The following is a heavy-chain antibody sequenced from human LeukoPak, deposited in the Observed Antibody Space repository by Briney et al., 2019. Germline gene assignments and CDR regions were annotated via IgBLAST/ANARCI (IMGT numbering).Heavy chain of an antibody. CDR3: AKEGYYYDSSGYNYYYGMDV. J-gene: IGHJ6*02. Sequence: GGPLRLSCAASGFTFSSYGMHWVRQAPGEGLEWVAVISYDRSNKYYADSVKGRFTISRDNSKNTLYLQMNSLRAEDTAVYYCAKEGYYYDSSGYNYYYGMDVWGQGTTVTVSS. D-gene: IGHD3-22*01. CDR2: ISYDRSNK. V-gene: IGHV3-30*18. CDR1: GFTFSSYG.